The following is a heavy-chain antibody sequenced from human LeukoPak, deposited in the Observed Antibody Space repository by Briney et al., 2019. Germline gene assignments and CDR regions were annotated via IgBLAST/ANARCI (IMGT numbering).Heavy chain of an antibody. CDR1: GGSISSSSYY. D-gene: IGHD3-10*01. CDR2: IYYSGST. CDR3: ARDGSGNSNYFDF. Sequence: SETLSLTCTVSGGSISSSSYYWGWIRQPPGKGLEWIGSIYYSGSTYYNPSLKSRVTISVDTSKNQFSLKLSSVTAADTAVYYCARDGSGNSNYFDFWGQGTLVTVSS. J-gene: IGHJ4*02. V-gene: IGHV4-39*07.